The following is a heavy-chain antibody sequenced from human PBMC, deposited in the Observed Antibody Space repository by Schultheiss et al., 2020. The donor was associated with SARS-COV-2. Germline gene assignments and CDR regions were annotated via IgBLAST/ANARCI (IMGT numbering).Heavy chain of an antibody. J-gene: IGHJ4*02. Sequence: GGSLRLSCAASGFTFSSYAMSWVRQAPGKGLVWVSRTNEDGSVINYADSVKGRFTISRDNSKNTLYLQMNSLRAEDTAVYYCARVPRGPQLLLFDYWGQGTLVTVSS. V-gene: IGHV3-23*01. CDR3: ARVPRGPQLLLFDY. CDR2: TNEDGSVI. CDR1: GFTFSSYA. D-gene: IGHD2-15*01.